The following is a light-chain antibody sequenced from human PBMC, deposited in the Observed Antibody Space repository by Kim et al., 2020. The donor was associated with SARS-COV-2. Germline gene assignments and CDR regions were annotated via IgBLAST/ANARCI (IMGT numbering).Light chain of an antibody. CDR2: SAS. V-gene: IGKV1-39*01. Sequence: ASVGDRVTITCRASRSISISLNWYQHEPGKAPKLLIHSASTLHSGVPSRFSGSGSETDFTLTITSLQPEDFATYYCQQTYITPITFGQGTRLEIK. CDR3: QQTYITPIT. CDR1: RSISIS. J-gene: IGKJ5*01.